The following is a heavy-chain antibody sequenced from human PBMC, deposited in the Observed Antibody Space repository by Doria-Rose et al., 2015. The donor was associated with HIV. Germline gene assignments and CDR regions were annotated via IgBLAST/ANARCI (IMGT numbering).Heavy chain of an antibody. D-gene: IGHD6-13*01. J-gene: IGHJ4*02. CDR3: ARIKSSRWYHKYYFDF. CDR1: GVSLSSPGMG. Sequence: QITLKESGPVLVKPTETLTLTCTVSGVSLSSPGMGVSWIRQPPGKALEWLANMFSDDERSYKASLRSRLTISRGTSKSQVVLTMTDMGPVDTATYYCARIKSSRWYHKYYFDFWGQGTLVIV. V-gene: IGHV2-26*01. CDR2: MFSDDER.